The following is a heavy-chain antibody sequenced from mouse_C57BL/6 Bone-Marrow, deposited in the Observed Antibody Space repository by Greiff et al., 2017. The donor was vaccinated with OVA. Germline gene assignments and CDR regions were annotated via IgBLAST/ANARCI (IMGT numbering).Heavy chain of an antibody. CDR2: INPNNGGT. CDR1: GYTFTDYY. Sequence: VQLQQSGPELVKPGASVKISCKASGYTFTDYYMNWVKQSHGKSLEWIGDINPNNGGTSYNQKFKGKATLTVDKSSSTAYMQLSSLTSEDSAVYFCARGGATVVRYYAMDYWGQGTSVTVSS. J-gene: IGHJ4*01. CDR3: ARGGATVVRYYAMDY. D-gene: IGHD1-1*01. V-gene: IGHV1-26*01.